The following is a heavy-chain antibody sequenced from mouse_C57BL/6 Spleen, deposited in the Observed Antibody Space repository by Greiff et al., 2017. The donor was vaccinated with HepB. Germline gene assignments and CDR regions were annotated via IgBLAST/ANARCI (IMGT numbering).Heavy chain of an antibody. V-gene: IGHV1-15*01. D-gene: IGHD1-1*01. CDR2: IDPETGGT. CDR1: GYTFTDYE. CDR3: TRRHYYGSSPDW. Sequence: QVQLQQSGAGLVRPGASVTLSCKASGYTFTDYEMHWVKQTPVHGLEWIGAIDPETGGTAYNQKFKGKAILTADKSSSTAYMELRSLTSEDSAVYYCTRRHYYGSSPDWWGQGTTLTVSS. J-gene: IGHJ2*01.